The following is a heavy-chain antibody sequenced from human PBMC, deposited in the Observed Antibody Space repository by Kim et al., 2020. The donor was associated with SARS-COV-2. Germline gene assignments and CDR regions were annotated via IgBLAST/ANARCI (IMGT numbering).Heavy chain of an antibody. V-gene: IGHV1-18*01. Sequence: TKYGQKVQGIVIMTTETSTNTAYMELWSLRSDDTAMYYCARGAYGDVSFDYWGQGTLVTVSS. CDR3: ARGAYGDVSFDY. J-gene: IGHJ4*02. CDR2: T. D-gene: IGHD4-17*01.